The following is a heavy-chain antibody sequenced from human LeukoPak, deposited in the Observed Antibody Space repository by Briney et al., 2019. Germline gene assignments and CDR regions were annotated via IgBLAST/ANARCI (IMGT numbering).Heavy chain of an antibody. Sequence: PGGSLRLSCAASGFIFSYYGMLWVRQAPGKGLEWVANIKQDGSEKYYVDSVKGRFTISRDNAKNSLYLQMNSLRAEDTAVYYCARGGYFFDYWGQGTLVTVSS. V-gene: IGHV3-7*05. CDR1: GFIFSYYG. CDR3: ARGGYFFDY. J-gene: IGHJ4*02. CDR2: IKQDGSEK.